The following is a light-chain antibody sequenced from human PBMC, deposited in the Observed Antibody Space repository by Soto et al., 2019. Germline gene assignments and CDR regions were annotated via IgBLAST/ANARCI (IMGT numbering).Light chain of an antibody. CDR1: QSISSW. CDR2: KAS. CDR3: QQYNSYS. J-gene: IGKJ2*01. Sequence: DIQMTQSPSTLSASVGDRVTITCRASQSISSWLAWYQQKPGRAPKVLVYKASSLQIGVPSRFSGSGSGTEFTLTSSCLQPDDFATYYCQQYNSYSFGQGTKLEIK. V-gene: IGKV1-5*03.